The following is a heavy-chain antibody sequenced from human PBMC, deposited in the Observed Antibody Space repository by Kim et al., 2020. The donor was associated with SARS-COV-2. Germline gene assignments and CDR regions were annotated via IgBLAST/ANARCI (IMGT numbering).Heavy chain of an antibody. Sequence: SETLSLTCAVYGGSFSGYYWSWIRQPPGKGLEWIGKINHSGSTNYNPSLKSRVTISVDTSKNQFSLKLSSVTAADTAVYYCARGSGYSSSWYGRLVKSFDYWGQGTLVTVSS. CDR2: INHSGST. D-gene: IGHD6-13*01. CDR1: GGSFSGYY. CDR3: ARGSGYSSSWYGRLVKSFDY. V-gene: IGHV4-34*01. J-gene: IGHJ4*02.